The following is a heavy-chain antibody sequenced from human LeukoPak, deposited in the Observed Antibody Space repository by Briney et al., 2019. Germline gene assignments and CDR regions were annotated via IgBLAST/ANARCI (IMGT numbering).Heavy chain of an antibody. CDR3: AKDIDYGGAN. CDR1: GFTFSNYA. D-gene: IGHD4-23*01. V-gene: IGHV3-23*01. CDR2: ISDSGRST. J-gene: IGHJ4*02. Sequence: GGSLRLSCVASGFTFSNYAMSWVRQAPGKGLERVSTISDSGRSTYYADSVKGRFTISRDNSKNTLYLQMNSLRAEDTAVYYCAKDIDYGGANWGQGTLVIVSS.